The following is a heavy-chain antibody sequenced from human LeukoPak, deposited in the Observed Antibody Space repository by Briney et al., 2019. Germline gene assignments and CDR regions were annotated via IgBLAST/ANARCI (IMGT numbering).Heavy chain of an antibody. CDR1: GFTFSSYS. Sequence: PGGSLRLSCAASGFTFSSYSMNWVRQAPGKGLEWVSSISSSSSYIYYADSVNGRFTISRDNAKNSLYLQMNSLRAEDTAVYYCACLDGSGSPCIDYWGQGTLVTVSS. D-gene: IGHD3-10*01. CDR3: ACLDGSGSPCIDY. J-gene: IGHJ4*02. V-gene: IGHV3-21*01. CDR2: ISSSSSYI.